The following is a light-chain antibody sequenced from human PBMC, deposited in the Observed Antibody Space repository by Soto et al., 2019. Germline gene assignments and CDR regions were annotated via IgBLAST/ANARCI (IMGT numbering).Light chain of an antibody. CDR2: AAS. J-gene: IGKJ5*01. CDR1: QSVTSN. V-gene: IGKV3D-15*01. CDR3: QQYNNWPPIT. Sequence: EIVLTQSPDTLAVSPGEAATLSCWASQSVTSNLAWYQQKRGQAPRLLIYAASTRATGVPARFSGSGSGTEFTLTISSLQSEDFAVYYCQQYNNWPPITFGQGTRLEI.